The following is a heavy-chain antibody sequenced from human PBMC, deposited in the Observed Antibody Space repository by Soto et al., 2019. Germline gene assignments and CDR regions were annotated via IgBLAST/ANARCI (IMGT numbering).Heavy chain of an antibody. J-gene: IGHJ6*03. Sequence: ASVKVSCKASGYTFTSYDINWVRQATGQGLEWMGWINPNSGNADYARKFQGRVTMTADKSTSTAYMELSSLRSEDTAVYYCARPTDAVAGSGSYYMDVWGKGTTVTVSS. CDR2: INPNSGNA. CDR3: ARPTDAVAGSGSYYMDV. CDR1: GYTFTSYD. D-gene: IGHD6-19*01. V-gene: IGHV1-8*01.